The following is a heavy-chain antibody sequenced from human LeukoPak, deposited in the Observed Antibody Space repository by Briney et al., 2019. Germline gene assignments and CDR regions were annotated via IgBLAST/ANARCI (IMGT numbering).Heavy chain of an antibody. CDR3: AGSYDSSGFSDD. CDR1: GLTFSDYY. Sequence: PGGSLRLSCAASGLTFSDYYMNWIRQAPGKGPEWVSYISYSGRVIYYADSVKGRFTISRDNAKKSLFLQMNSLRAEDTAVYYCAGSYDSSGFSDDWGQGTLVTVSS. J-gene: IGHJ4*02. V-gene: IGHV3-11*01. D-gene: IGHD3-22*01. CDR2: ISYSGRVI.